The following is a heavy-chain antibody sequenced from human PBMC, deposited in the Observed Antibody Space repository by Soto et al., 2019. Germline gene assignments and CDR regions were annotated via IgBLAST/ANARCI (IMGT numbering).Heavy chain of an antibody. D-gene: IGHD2-2*01. Sequence: GGSLRLSCAASGFTFSNAWMSWVRQAPGKGLEWVGRIKSKTDGGTTDYAAPVKGRFTISRDDSKNTLYLQMNSLKTEDTAVYYCTTDIVVVPGGYMDVWGKGTTVTVSS. CDR3: TTDIVVVPGGYMDV. CDR2: IKSKTDGGTT. V-gene: IGHV3-15*01. J-gene: IGHJ6*03. CDR1: GFTFSNAW.